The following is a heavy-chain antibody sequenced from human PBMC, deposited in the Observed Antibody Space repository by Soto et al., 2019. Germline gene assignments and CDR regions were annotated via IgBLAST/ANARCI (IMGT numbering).Heavy chain of an antibody. Sequence: QLRLQESGSGLVKPSQTLSLTCTVSGGSLSSGSFSWGWIRQPPGKGLEWIGYINYSGNTSYNPSPRRRVTISRDMSTNQFSLKLGPVTAADTAVYYGARGGGSTDYVANYYFDYWGRGTLVTVSS. V-gene: IGHV4-30-2*01. CDR2: INYSGNT. CDR1: GGSLSSGSFS. CDR3: ARGGGSTDYVANYYFDY. D-gene: IGHD4-17*01. J-gene: IGHJ4*02.